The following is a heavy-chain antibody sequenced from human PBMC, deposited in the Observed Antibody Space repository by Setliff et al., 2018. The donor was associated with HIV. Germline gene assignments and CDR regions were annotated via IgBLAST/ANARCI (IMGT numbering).Heavy chain of an antibody. V-gene: IGHV4-61*02. CDR3: ARKHLFNVFDY. CDR1: GGSISSGSYY. CDR2: IHTSGST. J-gene: IGHJ4*02. Sequence: SETLSLTCTVSGGSISSGSYYWSWVRQPAGKGLEWIGRIHTSGSTNYNPSLKSRVTISVDTSKNQFSLSLNSVTAADTAVYYCARKHLFNVFDYWGQGTLVTVSS.